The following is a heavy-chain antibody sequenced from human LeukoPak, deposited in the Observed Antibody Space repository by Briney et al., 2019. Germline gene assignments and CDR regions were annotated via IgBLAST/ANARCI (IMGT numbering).Heavy chain of an antibody. V-gene: IGHV4-30-2*01. Sequence: SQTLSLTCTVSGGSISSGGYYWSWIRQPPGKGLEWIGYIYHSGSTYYNPSLKSRVTISVDRSKNQFSLKLSSVTAADTAVYYCAATRWREDAYDIWGQGTMVTVSS. D-gene: IGHD1-1*01. CDR2: IYHSGST. CDR3: AATRWREDAYDI. CDR1: GGSISSGGYY. J-gene: IGHJ3*02.